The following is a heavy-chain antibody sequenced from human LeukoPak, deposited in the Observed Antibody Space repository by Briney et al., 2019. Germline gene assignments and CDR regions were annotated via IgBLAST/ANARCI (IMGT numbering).Heavy chain of an antibody. J-gene: IGHJ6*03. CDR2: IKQDGSEK. CDR3: ARARYSYGSLYYMDV. CDR1: GFTFSTYG. V-gene: IGHV3-7*01. Sequence: GGSLRLSCEAFGFTFSTYGMHWVRQAPGKGLEWVANIKQDGSEKYYVDSVKGRFTISRDNAKNSLYLQMNSLRAEDTAVYYCARARYSYGSLYYMDVWGKGTTVTVSS. D-gene: IGHD5-18*01.